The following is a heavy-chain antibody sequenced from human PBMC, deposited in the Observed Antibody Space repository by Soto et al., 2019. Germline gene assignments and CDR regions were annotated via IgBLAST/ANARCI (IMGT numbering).Heavy chain of an antibody. D-gene: IGHD2-2*01. CDR3: AKDRDIVVVPAAINYGMDV. J-gene: IGHJ6*02. V-gene: IGHV3-30*18. Sequence: QVQLVESGGGVVQPGRSLRLSCAASGFTFSSYGMHWVRQAPGKGLEWVAVISYDGSNKYYADSVKGRFTISRDNSKNTLYLQRNSLRAEDTAVYYCAKDRDIVVVPAAINYGMDVWGQGTTVTVSS. CDR1: GFTFSSYG. CDR2: ISYDGSNK.